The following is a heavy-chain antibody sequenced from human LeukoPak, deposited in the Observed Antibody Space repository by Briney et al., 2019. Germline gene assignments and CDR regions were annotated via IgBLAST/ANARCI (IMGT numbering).Heavy chain of an antibody. J-gene: IGHJ4*02. CDR3: ARDLFLYYYDSSGYYYDY. CDR1: GYTFTGYY. D-gene: IGHD3-22*01. Sequence: ASVRVSCKASGYTFTGYYMHWVRQAPGQGLEWMGWINPNSGGTNYAQKFQGRVTMTRDTSISTAYMELSRLRSDDTAVYYCARDLFLYYYDSSGYYYDYWGQGTLVTVSS. CDR2: INPNSGGT. V-gene: IGHV1-2*02.